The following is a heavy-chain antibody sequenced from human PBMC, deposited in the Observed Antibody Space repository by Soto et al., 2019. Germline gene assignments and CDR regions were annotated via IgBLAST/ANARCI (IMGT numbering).Heavy chain of an antibody. D-gene: IGHD6-13*01. CDR3: AKDRLYRRDSSSWPDAFDI. J-gene: IGHJ3*02. CDR2: ISGSGGST. Sequence: PGGSLRLSCAASGLTFSSYAMSWVRQAPGKGLEWVSAISGSGGSTYYADSVKGRFTISRDNSKNTLYLQMNSLRAEDTAVYYCAKDRLYRRDSSSWPDAFDIWGQGTMVTVSS. CDR1: GLTFSSYA. V-gene: IGHV3-23*01.